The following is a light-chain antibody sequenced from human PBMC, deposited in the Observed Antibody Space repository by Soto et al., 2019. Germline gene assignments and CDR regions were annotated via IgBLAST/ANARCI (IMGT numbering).Light chain of an antibody. CDR3: QSYDSSLGGWV. Sequence: QSVLTQPPSVSGAPGQRVTISCTGSSSNIGAPYDVHWYQQLPGTAPKLLIYGDTNRPSGVPDRFSGSKSGTSASLAISGLQAEDEADYYCQSYDSSLGGWVFGGRTKVTVL. V-gene: IGLV1-40*01. CDR1: SSNIGAPYD. J-gene: IGLJ3*02. CDR2: GDT.